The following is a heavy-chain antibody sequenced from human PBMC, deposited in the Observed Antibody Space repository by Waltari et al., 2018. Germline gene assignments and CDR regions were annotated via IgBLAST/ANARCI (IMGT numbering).Heavy chain of an antibody. Sequence: EVQLVESGGGLVQPGGSLRLSCAASGFTFSSYEMNWVRQAPGKGVEWVSYISSSGSTIYYADSVKGRFTISRDNAKNSLYLQMNSLRAEDTAVYYCARGDFWSGYYGWGQGTLVTVSS. J-gene: IGHJ4*02. CDR3: ARGDFWSGYYG. D-gene: IGHD3-3*01. CDR2: ISSSGSTI. CDR1: GFTFSSYE. V-gene: IGHV3-48*03.